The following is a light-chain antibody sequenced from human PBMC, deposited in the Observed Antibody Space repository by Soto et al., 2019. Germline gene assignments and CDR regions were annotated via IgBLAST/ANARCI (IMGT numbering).Light chain of an antibody. J-gene: IGKJ1*01. CDR3: QQYSTLWT. CDR1: RTISGW. CDR2: DAS. V-gene: IGKV1-5*01. Sequence: DIQMTQSPSTLSASVGDTVTITCRASRTISGWLAWYQQRPGKAPKLLIYDASSLVTGVPSRFSGSGSGTEFTLTISSLQPDDFAAYYCQQYSTLWTFGQGAKVDI.